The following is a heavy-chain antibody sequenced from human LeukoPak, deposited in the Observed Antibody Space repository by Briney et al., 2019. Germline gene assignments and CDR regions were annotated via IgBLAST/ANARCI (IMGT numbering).Heavy chain of an antibody. CDR1: GFTFSNAW. CDR2: IKSKTDGGTT. D-gene: IGHD3-22*01. Sequence: PGGSLRLSCAASGFTFSNAWMSWVRQAPGKGLEWVGRIKSKTDGGTTDYAAPAKGRFTISRDDSNTTLYLPINSLKTQDPAVYYCTKDPEYYYDSREHLSLPFDYWGQGTLVTVSS. V-gene: IGHV3-15*01. CDR3: TKDPEYYYDSREHLSLPFDY. J-gene: IGHJ4*02.